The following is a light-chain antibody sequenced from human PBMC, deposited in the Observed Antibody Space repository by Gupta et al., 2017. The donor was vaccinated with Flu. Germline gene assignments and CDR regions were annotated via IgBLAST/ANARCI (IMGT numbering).Light chain of an antibody. Sequence: QSLLTHPPSVSGAPVPSVTISCTGSSSNIGAGYDVHWYQQLPGTAPKLLIYGNSNRPSGVPDRFSGSKSGTSASLAITGLQAEDEADYYCQSYDRSLSGVVFGGGTKLTVL. J-gene: IGLJ2*01. CDR3: QSYDRSLSGVV. CDR1: SSNIGAGYD. CDR2: GNS. V-gene: IGLV1-40*01.